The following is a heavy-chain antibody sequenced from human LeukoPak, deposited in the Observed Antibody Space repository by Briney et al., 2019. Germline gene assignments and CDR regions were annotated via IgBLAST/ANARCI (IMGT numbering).Heavy chain of an antibody. CDR2: INPNSGGT. CDR3: ARDPTFGVASFDY. D-gene: IGHD3-3*01. Sequence: GASVKVSCRASGDTFSSYLISWVRQAPGQGLEWMGGINPNSGGTNYAQKFQGRVTMTRDTSISTAYMELSRLRSDDTAVYYCARDPTFGVASFDYWGQGTLVTVSS. V-gene: IGHV1-2*02. CDR1: GDTFSSYL. J-gene: IGHJ4*02.